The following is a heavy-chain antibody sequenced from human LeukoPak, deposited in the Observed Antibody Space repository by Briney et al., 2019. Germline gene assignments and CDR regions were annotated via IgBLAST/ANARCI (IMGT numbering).Heavy chain of an antibody. CDR2: INRDGSTT. CDR3: ARVSSGSYFGDYYYYMDV. J-gene: IGHJ6*03. CDR1: GFTFSNYW. V-gene: IGHV3-74*03. Sequence: GGSLRLSCAASGFTFSNYWVHWVRQAPGKGLVWVSRINRDGSTTKYADSVKGRFTISRDNAKNTLYLQMNSLRAEDTAVYYCARVSSGSYFGDYYYYMDVWGKGTTVTVSS. D-gene: IGHD1-26*01.